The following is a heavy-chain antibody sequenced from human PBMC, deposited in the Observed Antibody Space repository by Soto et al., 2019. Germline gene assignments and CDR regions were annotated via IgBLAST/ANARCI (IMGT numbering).Heavy chain of an antibody. CDR3: ARDLCSGGTCYSGY. V-gene: IGHV1-8*01. CDR1: GYTFTSYD. D-gene: IGHD2-15*01. CDR2: INPNSGNT. J-gene: IGHJ4*02. Sequence: ASVKVSCKASGYTFTSYDINWVRQATGQGFVWMGWINPNSGNTDYAQKFQGRFTMTRNTSISTAYMELSSLRSEDTAVYYCARDLCSGGTCYSGYWGPGTLVTVSS.